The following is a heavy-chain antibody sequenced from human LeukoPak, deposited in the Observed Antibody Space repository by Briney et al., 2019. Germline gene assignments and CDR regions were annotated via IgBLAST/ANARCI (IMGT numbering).Heavy chain of an antibody. J-gene: IGHJ4*02. CDR1: GFTFYKSA. V-gene: IGHV3-23*01. CDR2: ISGRGDFT. D-gene: IGHD3-3*01. CDR3: ARREAEESGPIDY. Sequence: GGSLRLSCAASGFTFYKSAMTWVRQAPGTGLEWVSAISGRGDFTYYADSVKGRFTISRDNSKNMLYLQMTSLRADDTAVYYCARREAEESGPIDYWGQGTLDTVSS.